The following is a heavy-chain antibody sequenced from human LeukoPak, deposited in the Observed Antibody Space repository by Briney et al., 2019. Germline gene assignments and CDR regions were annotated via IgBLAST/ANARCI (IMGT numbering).Heavy chain of an antibody. CDR1: GGSISSGGYY. Sequence: SETLSLTCTVSGGSISSGGYYWSWIRQHPGKGLEWIGYIYYSGSTYYNPSLKSRATISVDTSKNQFSLKLSSVTAADTAVYYCAREVPTHYFDYWGQGTLVTVSS. CDR2: IYYSGST. CDR3: AREVPTHYFDY. V-gene: IGHV4-31*03. D-gene: IGHD1-1*01. J-gene: IGHJ4*02.